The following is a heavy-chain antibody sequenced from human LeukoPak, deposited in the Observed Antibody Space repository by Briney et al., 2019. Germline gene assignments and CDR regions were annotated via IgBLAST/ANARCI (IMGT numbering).Heavy chain of an antibody. Sequence: GGSLRLSCAASGFTFSSYWMNWVRQAPGKGLEWVSGISGSGDNTYYADSVKGRFTISRDNSKNTLYLQMNSLRADDTAVYYCAKGGLVHRFDPWGQGTLVTVSS. J-gene: IGHJ5*02. CDR3: AKGGLVHRFDP. CDR1: GFTFSSYW. V-gene: IGHV3-23*01. CDR2: ISGSGDNT.